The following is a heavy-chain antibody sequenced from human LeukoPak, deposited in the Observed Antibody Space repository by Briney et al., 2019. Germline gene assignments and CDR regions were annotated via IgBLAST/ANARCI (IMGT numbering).Heavy chain of an antibody. CDR2: IYPGDSDT. CDR3: ARHGAYSSGWPYYFDY. Sequence: GESLKISCKGSGYSFTSYWIGWVRQMPGKGLEWMGIIYPGDSDTRYSPSFQGQVTISADKSISTAYLQWSSLKASDTAMYYCARHGAYSSGWPYYFDYGGQEPLVTVSS. V-gene: IGHV5-51*01. CDR1: GYSFTSYW. J-gene: IGHJ4*02. D-gene: IGHD6-19*01.